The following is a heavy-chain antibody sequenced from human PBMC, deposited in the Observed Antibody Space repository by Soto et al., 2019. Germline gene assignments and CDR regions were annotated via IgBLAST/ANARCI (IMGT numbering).Heavy chain of an antibody. D-gene: IGHD3-9*01. CDR3: ASKIVTPGYHYYDY. CDR1: GFSFSSCE. CDR2: ISGSGTST. J-gene: IGHJ4*02. Sequence: GALRLSCAASGFSFSSCEMSWVRQAPGKGLEWVSYISGSGTSTQYSDSVKGRFTISRDNAKNSLHLQMNSLGAEDTAVYYCASKIVTPGYHYYDYWGQGTLVTVSS. V-gene: IGHV3-48*03.